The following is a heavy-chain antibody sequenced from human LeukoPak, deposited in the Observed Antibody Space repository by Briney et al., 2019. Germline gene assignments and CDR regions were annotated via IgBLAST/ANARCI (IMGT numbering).Heavy chain of an antibody. CDR1: GYTFTGYY. Sequence: ASVQVSCKASGYTFTGYYIHWVRQAPGQGLEWMGGLNPDTGSTNYAQKFQARVIMTRDTSINTAYMELRRLRYDDTAMYFCARDPSLIVGAAISFFDYWGQGTLVTVSS. D-gene: IGHD1-26*01. CDR2: LNPDTGST. CDR3: ARDPSLIVGAAISFFDY. J-gene: IGHJ4*02. V-gene: IGHV1-2*02.